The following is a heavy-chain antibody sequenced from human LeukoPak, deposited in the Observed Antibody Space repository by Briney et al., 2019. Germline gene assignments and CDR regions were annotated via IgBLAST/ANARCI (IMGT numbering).Heavy chain of an antibody. CDR3: ARGGYGAVRPQYDY. Sequence: KPSETLSLTCTVSGGSISSSGYYWGWIRQPPGKGLEWIASIYYSGSTNYNPSLKSRVTISVDTSKNQFSLKLSSVTAADTAVYYCARGGYGAVRPQYDYWGQGTLVTVSS. V-gene: IGHV4-39*07. D-gene: IGHD4/OR15-4a*01. CDR2: IYYSGST. CDR1: GGSISSSGYY. J-gene: IGHJ4*02.